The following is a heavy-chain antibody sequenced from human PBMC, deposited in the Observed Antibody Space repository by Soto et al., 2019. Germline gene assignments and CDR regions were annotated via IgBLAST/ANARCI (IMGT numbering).Heavy chain of an antibody. J-gene: IGHJ5*02. Sequence: SETLSLTCAVYGGSFSGYYWSWIRQPPGTGLEWIGEINHSGSTNYNPSLKSRVTISVDTSKNQFSLKLSSVTAADTAVYYCARGRVRYSSSYNWFDPWGQGTLVTVSS. D-gene: IGHD6-6*01. CDR3: ARGRVRYSSSYNWFDP. V-gene: IGHV4-34*01. CDR1: GGSFSGYY. CDR2: INHSGST.